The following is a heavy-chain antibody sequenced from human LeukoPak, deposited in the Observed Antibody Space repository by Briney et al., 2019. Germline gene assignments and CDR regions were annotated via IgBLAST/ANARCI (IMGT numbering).Heavy chain of an antibody. CDR1: GYTFTSYA. J-gene: IGHJ4*02. D-gene: IGHD6-19*01. V-gene: IGHV7-4-1*02. CDR3: ARNLQGIAVASRLDY. CDR2: INTNTGNP. Sequence: ASVKVSCKASGYTFTSYAMNWVRQAPGQGLEWMGWINTNTGNPTYAQGFTGRFVFSLDTSVSTAYLQISSLKAEDTAVYYCARNLQGIAVASRLDYWGQGTLVTVSS.